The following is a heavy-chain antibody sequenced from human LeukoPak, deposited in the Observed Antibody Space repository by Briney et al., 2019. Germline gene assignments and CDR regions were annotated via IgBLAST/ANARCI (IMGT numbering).Heavy chain of an antibody. D-gene: IGHD3-10*01. CDR1: GFTFSSYA. CDR2: ISGSGGST. V-gene: IGHV3-23*01. Sequence: GGSLRLSCAASGFTFSSYAMSWVRQAPGKGLEWVSAISGSGGSTYYADSVKGRFTISRDNSKNTLYLQMNSLRAEDTAVYYCAKDSARRSGMVRGAIGYGDDYWGQGTLVTVSS. CDR3: AKDSARRSGMVRGAIGYGDDY. J-gene: IGHJ4*02.